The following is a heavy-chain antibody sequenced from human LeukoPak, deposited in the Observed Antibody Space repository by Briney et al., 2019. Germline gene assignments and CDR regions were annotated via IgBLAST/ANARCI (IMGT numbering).Heavy chain of an antibody. CDR2: IYSGGST. V-gene: IGHV3-66*01. CDR1: GFTVSSNY. J-gene: IGHJ4*02. Sequence: GGSLRLSCAASGFTVSSNYMSWVRQAPGKGLEWVSVIYSGGSTYYADSVKGRFTISRDNSKNTLYLQMNSLRAEDTAVYYCAKDRYQYAFDYWGQGTLVTVSS. D-gene: IGHD2-2*01. CDR3: AKDRYQYAFDY.